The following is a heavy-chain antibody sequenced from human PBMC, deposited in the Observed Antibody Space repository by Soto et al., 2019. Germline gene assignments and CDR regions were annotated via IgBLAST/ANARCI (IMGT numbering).Heavy chain of an antibody. J-gene: IGHJ4*02. D-gene: IGHD6-13*01. CDR2: IYYSGST. CDR3: ARAFPTLAAAGHSAY. CDR1: GGSISSYF. Sequence: PSGSLSLTCTFSGGSISSYFWTLIRLPQGKGLERIGYIYYSGSTNYNPFLKSRVTMSVDMSKNQFSLTLSSVTAADTAFYYCARAFPTLAAAGHSAYRGQGTLVTVSS. V-gene: IGHV4-59*01.